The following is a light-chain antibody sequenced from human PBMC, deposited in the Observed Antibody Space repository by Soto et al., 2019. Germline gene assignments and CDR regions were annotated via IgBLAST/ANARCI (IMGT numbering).Light chain of an antibody. Sequence: TPSPSTVTGHQGKRVTXTCRASQSVTTLLAWYQQKPGKSPQLLISVASTLESGFPSRFRRSGSGTDFTLTISSLQAEDFAAYYCQQANIWPWTFAQGTKVDI. CDR3: QQANIWPWT. CDR1: QSVTTL. V-gene: IGKV1-12*01. J-gene: IGKJ1*01. CDR2: VAS.